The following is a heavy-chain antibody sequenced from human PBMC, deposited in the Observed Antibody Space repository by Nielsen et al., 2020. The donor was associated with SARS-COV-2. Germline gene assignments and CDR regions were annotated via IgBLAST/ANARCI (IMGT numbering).Heavy chain of an antibody. V-gene: IGHV3-9*01. J-gene: IGHJ4*02. CDR3: VSPVRV. CDR2: ISWNSGSI. D-gene: IGHD4-17*01. CDR1: GFTFDDYA. Sequence: SLKISCAASGFTFDDYAMHWVRQAPGKGLEWVSGISWNSGSIGYADSVKGRFTISRDNAKNSLYLQMNSLRAEDTALYYCVSPVRVWGQGTLVTVSS.